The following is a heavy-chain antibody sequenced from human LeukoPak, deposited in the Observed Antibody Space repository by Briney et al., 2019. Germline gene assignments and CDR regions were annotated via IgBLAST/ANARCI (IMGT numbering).Heavy chain of an antibody. CDR3: ASNTGTVFDY. J-gene: IGHJ4*02. CDR2: VYYSGST. V-gene: IGHV4-59*01. Sequence: SETLSLTCTVSGDFTTACYWSWIRQPPGKGLEWIGYVYYSGSTEYNPSLRSRVTISLEMSKHQFSLNLTSVTAADTAVYYCASNTGTVFDYWGQGALVTVPS. D-gene: IGHD7-27*01. CDR1: GDFTTACY.